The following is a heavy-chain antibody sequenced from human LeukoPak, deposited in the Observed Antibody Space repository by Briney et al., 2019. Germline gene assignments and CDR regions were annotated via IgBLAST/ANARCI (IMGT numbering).Heavy chain of an antibody. CDR2: ISGSGANT. CDR1: GFIFSSYA. V-gene: IGHV3-23*01. Sequence: GGSLRLSCVTSGFIFSSYAMSWVRQAPGKGLEWVSGISGSGANTLYGDSVKGRFTISRDNSRNTVYLQMNSLRAEDTAVYYCAKVDYYDSSGLYSPPLNWGQGTLVTVSS. D-gene: IGHD3-22*01. J-gene: IGHJ4*02. CDR3: AKVDYYDSSGLYSPPLN.